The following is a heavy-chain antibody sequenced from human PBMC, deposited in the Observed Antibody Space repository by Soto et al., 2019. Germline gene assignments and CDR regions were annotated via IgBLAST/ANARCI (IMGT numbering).Heavy chain of an antibody. V-gene: IGHV1-58*01. J-gene: IGHJ6*02. CDR3: AADPFGLLEWPILPGMDV. CDR2: IVVGSGNT. D-gene: IGHD3-3*01. Sequence: GASVKVSCKASGFTFTSSSVQWVRQARGQRLEWIGWIVVGSGNTNYAQKFQERVTITRDMSTSTAYMELSSLRSEDTAVYYCAADPFGLLEWPILPGMDVWGQGTTVTVSS. CDR1: GFTFTSSS.